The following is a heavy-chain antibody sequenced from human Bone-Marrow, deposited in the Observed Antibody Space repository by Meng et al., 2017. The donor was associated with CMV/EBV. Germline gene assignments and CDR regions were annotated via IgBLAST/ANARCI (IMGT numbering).Heavy chain of an antibody. CDR1: GLSFTSYS. D-gene: IGHD1-14*01. CDR3: ASSLSIITFFDF. J-gene: IGHJ4*02. CDR2: ISPDSSYI. Sequence: EVQLVESGGGLVMPGGSLRLSCAASGLSFTSYSMNWVRQAPGKGLEWVSSISPDSSYIYYPDSLKGRFTISRDNAKNSVSLQMNSLRDDDTAVYYCASSLSIITFFDFWGQGTLVTVSS. V-gene: IGHV3-21*01.